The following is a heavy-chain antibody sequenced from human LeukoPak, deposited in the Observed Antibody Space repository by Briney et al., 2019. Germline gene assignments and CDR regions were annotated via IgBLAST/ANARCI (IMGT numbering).Heavy chain of an antibody. CDR1: GGSISSGGYY. V-gene: IGHV4-31*03. CDR3: ARASAAGSFDY. Sequence: SETLSLTCTVSGGSISSGGYYWNWIRQHPGKGLEWIGYIYYSGSTYYNPSLKSRVTISVDTSKNQFSLKLSSVTAADTAVYYCARASAAGSFDYWGQGTLVTVSS. J-gene: IGHJ4*02. CDR2: IYYSGST. D-gene: IGHD6-13*01.